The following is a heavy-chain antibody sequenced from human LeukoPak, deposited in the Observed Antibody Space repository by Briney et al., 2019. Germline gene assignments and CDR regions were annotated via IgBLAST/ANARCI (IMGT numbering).Heavy chain of an antibody. D-gene: IGHD1-26*01. CDR1: GYTFTGYY. V-gene: IGHV1-2*02. Sequence: GASVKVSCKASGYTFTGYYMHWVRQAPGQGLEWMGWINPNSGGTSYAQKFQGRVTMTRDTSTSTAYMELRSLRSDDTAVYYCARWELLQGGDYWGQGTLVTVSS. J-gene: IGHJ4*02. CDR2: INPNSGGT. CDR3: ARWELLQGGDY.